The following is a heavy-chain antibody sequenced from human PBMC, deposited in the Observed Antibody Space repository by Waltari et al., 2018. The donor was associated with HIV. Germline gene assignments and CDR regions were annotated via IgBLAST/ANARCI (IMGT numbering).Heavy chain of an antibody. Sequence: QVQLQESGPGLVKPSQTLSLTCTVSGGSISSGSYYWRWIRQPAGKGLEWIGRIYTSGSTNYNPSLKSRVTISVDTSKNQFSLKLSSVTAADTAVYYCARDERYYDSSGYFNWFDPWGQGTLVTVSS. D-gene: IGHD3-22*01. CDR1: GGSISSGSYY. V-gene: IGHV4-61*02. CDR2: IYTSGST. J-gene: IGHJ5*02. CDR3: ARDERYYDSSGYFNWFDP.